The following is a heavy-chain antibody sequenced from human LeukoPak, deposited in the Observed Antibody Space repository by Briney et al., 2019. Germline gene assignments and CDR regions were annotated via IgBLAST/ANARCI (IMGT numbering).Heavy chain of an antibody. Sequence: SETLSLTCAVYGGSFSGYYWSWIRQPPGKGLEWIGEINHSGSTNYNPSLKSRVAISVDTSKNQFSLKLSSVTAADTAVYYCARGSRITMIVVSPRGALDIWGQGTMVTVSS. CDR2: INHSGST. V-gene: IGHV4-34*01. CDR1: GGSFSGYY. CDR3: ARGSRITMIVVSPRGALDI. J-gene: IGHJ3*02. D-gene: IGHD3-22*01.